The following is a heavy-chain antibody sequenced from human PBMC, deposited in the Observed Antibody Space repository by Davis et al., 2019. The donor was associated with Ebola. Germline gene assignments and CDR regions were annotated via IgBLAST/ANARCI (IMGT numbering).Heavy chain of an antibody. CDR2: IYPGDSDT. CDR1: GYSFTSYW. CDR3: ARPDGAHYDSSGYYYDHFDI. D-gene: IGHD3-22*01. V-gene: IGHV5-51*01. J-gene: IGHJ3*02. Sequence: GESLKISCKGSGYSFTSYWIGWVRQMPGKGLEWMGIIYPGDSDTRYSPSFQGQVTISADKSISTAYLQWSSLKASDTAMYYCARPDGAHYDSSGYYYDHFDIWGQGTMVTVSS.